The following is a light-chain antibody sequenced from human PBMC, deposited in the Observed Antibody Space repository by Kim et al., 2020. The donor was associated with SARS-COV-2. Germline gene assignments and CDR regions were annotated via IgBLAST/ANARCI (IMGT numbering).Light chain of an antibody. V-gene: IGLV3-19*01. CDR3: NSRDSSGNLVV. CDR2: GKN. J-gene: IGLJ2*01. CDR1: SLRSDY. Sequence: AWGQTVRITCQGDSLRSDYASWYQQKPGQAPVLVIYGKNNRPSGIPDRFSGSSSGNTASLTITGAQAEDEADYYCNSRDSSGNLVVFGGGTQLTVL.